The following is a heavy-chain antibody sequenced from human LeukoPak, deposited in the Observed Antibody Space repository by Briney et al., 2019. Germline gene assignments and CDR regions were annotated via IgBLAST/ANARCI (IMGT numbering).Heavy chain of an antibody. CDR3: ARVREATIAPFFDY. J-gene: IGHJ4*02. CDR2: IYYSGST. V-gene: IGHV4-31*03. Sequence: SETLSLTCTVSGDSISSGDYYWTWIHQHPGKGLEWIGCIYYSGSTYYNLSLKSRVIISADTSKNHFSLKLSSVTAADTAVYYCARVREATIAPFFDYWGQGILVTLS. D-gene: IGHD6-13*01. CDR1: GDSISSGDYY.